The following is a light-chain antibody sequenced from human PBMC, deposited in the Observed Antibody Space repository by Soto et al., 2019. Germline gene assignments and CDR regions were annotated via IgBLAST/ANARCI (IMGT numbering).Light chain of an antibody. CDR2: GAS. V-gene: IGKV3-15*01. CDR3: QQYNNWPIT. J-gene: IGKJ5*01. CDR1: HSVGSL. Sequence: EVVMTQSPATLSVSPGERATVSCRASHSVGSLLAWYQQKLGQAPRLLIYGASTRATGIPARFTGSGSGTEFTLTISSLQSEDFAVYYCQQYNNWPITFGPGTRLDIK.